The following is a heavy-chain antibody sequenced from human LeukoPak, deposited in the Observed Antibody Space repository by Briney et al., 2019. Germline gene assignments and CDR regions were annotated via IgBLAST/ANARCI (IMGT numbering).Heavy chain of an antibody. CDR1: GFAFSSYS. CDR2: ITSTSSSI. V-gene: IGHV3-48*02. D-gene: IGHD5-12*01. J-gene: IGHJ4*02. CDR3: ARDRPNTGYDFDY. Sequence: GGSLRLSCAASGFAFSSYSMNWVRQAPGKGLEWPSYITSTSSSIFYADSVKGRFTISRDNAKNSLYLQMNGLRDDDTAVYYCARDRPNTGYDFDYWGQGALVTVSS.